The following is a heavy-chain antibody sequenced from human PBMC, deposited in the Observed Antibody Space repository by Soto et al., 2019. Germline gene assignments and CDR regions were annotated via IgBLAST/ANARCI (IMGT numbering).Heavy chain of an antibody. CDR1: GYTFTSYD. Sequence: ASVKVSCKASGYTFTSYDINWVRQATGQGLEWMGWMNPNSGNTGYAQKFQGRVTMTRNTSISTAYMELSSLRSEDTAVYYCAIALPENYDFWSGYQYYFDYWGQGTLVTVSS. J-gene: IGHJ4*02. D-gene: IGHD3-3*01. CDR3: AIALPENYDFWSGYQYYFDY. CDR2: MNPNSGNT. V-gene: IGHV1-8*01.